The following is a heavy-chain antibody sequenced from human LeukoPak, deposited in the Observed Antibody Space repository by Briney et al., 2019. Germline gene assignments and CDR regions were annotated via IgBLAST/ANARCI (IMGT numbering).Heavy chain of an antibody. J-gene: IGHJ4*02. CDR2: ITNDGGST. Sequence: PGGSLRLSCSASGFTFSSSPMHWVRQAPGKGLEYVSAITNDGGSTYSADSVKGRFTTSRDNSKNTLYLQMSSLRPDDTAVYYCVKPQYSSGWLGYWGQGTLVTVSS. D-gene: IGHD6-19*01. CDR3: VKPQYSSGWLGY. V-gene: IGHV3-64D*06. CDR1: GFTFSSSP.